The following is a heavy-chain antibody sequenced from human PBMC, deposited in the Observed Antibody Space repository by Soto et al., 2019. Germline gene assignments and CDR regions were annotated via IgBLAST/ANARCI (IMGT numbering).Heavy chain of an antibody. CDR1: GYTFNSYG. CDR2: ISAYNGNT. Sequence: GASVKVSCKASGYTFNSYGISWVRQAPGQGLEWMGWISAYNGNTNYAQKLQGRVTMTTDTSTSTAYMELRSLRSDDTAVYYCARDQLPEDYYYYMDVWGKGTTVTVSS. D-gene: IGHD6-6*01. J-gene: IGHJ6*03. CDR3: ARDQLPEDYYYYMDV. V-gene: IGHV1-18*01.